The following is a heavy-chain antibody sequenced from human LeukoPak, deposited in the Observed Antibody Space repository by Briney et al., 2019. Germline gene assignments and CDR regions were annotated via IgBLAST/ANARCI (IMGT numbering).Heavy chain of an antibody. J-gene: IGHJ3*01. CDR1: GFTFSSYE. Sequence: GGSLRLSCAASGFTFSSYEMNWVRQAPGKGLEWVSYISSSGSTIYYADSVMGRITISRDNRTSTVSLQMNSLRAEDTALFYCVRDLDWGAFDVWGQGTMVTVSS. CDR2: ISSSGSTI. V-gene: IGHV3-48*03. D-gene: IGHD3/OR15-3a*01. CDR3: VRDLDWGAFDV.